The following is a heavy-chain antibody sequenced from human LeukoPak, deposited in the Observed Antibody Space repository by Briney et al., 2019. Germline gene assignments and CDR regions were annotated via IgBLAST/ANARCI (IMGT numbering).Heavy chain of an antibody. CDR2: IYYSGST. V-gene: IGHV4-59*01. J-gene: IGHJ4*02. CDR3: ASQGVSGSDY. D-gene: IGHD5-12*01. CDR1: GGSISSYY. Sequence: PSETLSLTCTVSGGSISSYYWSWIRQPPGEGLEWIGYIYYSGSTNYNPSLKSRVTISVDTSKNQFSLKLSSVTAADTAVYYCASQGVSGSDYWGQGTLVTVSS.